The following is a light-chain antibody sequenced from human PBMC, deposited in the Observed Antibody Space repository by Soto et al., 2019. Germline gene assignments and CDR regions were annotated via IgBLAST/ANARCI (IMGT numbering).Light chain of an antibody. Sequence: THCPGALTLSPGEISALSCGAGQSVTTNYAAWYQQTPGQARILLIYGASKSATGIPDMISSRGSGTDFTLTISRLEREYAAVYYCQQYGSSGTFGQGTQVDIK. J-gene: IGKJ1*01. V-gene: IGKV3-20*01. CDR3: QQYGSSGT. CDR1: QSVTTNY. CDR2: GAS.